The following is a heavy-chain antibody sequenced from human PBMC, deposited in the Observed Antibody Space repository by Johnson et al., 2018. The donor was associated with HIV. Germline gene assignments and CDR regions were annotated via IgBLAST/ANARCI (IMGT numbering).Heavy chain of an antibody. CDR3: ASGAAAAPDAFDI. D-gene: IGHD6-13*01. V-gene: IGHV3-30*04. Sequence: QVQLVESGGGVVQPGRSMRLSCAASGFSFSSYAMHWVRQAPGKGLEWVAVISSDESNKYYADSVKGRFTISRDNSKNTLYLQMNSLRAEDTAVYYCASGAAAAPDAFDIWGQGTMVTVSS. CDR2: ISSDESNK. J-gene: IGHJ3*02. CDR1: GFSFSSYA.